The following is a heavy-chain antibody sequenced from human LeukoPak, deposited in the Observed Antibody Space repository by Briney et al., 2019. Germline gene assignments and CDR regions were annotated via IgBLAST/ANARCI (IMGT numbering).Heavy chain of an antibody. CDR2: ISRDGSTP. CDR3: ARDIRGNYFDS. CDR1: GFIFDDSL. V-gene: IGHV3-43*01. D-gene: IGHD3-16*01. J-gene: IGHJ4*02. Sequence: GGSLRLSCVASGFIFDDSLMHWVRQGPGKGLEWISLISRDGSTPYYADSVKGRFTISRDNSKNSLFLQMNSLTPEDTAVYYCARDIRGNYFDSWGQGTLVTVSS.